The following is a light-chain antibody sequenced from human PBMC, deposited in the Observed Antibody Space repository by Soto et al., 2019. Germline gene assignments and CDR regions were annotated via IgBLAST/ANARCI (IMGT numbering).Light chain of an antibody. CDR3: QHRANWPLT. CDR2: DAS. J-gene: IGKJ4*01. Sequence: EIVLTQSPATISLSPGERATLSCRASQSVSRYLAWYQQKPGQAPRLLIYDASNRATGIPSRFSGSGSGTDFTLTISSLDPEEFAVYYCQHRANWPLTFGGGTTVEIK. CDR1: QSVSRY. V-gene: IGKV3-11*01.